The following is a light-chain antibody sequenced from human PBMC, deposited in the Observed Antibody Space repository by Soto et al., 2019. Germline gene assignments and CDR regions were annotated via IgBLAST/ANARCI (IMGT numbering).Light chain of an antibody. J-gene: IGLJ1*01. CDR1: SSNIGAGYD. V-gene: IGLV1-40*01. Sequence: QPVLTQPPSVSGAPGQRVTISCTGSSSNIGAGYDVHWYQQFPGTAPKLLIYANNNRPSGVPDRFSASKSGTSASLAITGLQADDEADYYCAAWDDSLSGYVFGTGTKLTVL. CDR2: ANN. CDR3: AAWDDSLSGYV.